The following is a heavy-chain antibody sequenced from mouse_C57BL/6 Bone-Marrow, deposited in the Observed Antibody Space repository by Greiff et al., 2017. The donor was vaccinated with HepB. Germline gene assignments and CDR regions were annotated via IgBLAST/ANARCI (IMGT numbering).Heavy chain of an antibody. CDR1: GYSFTGYY. Sequence: EVKLMESGPELVKPGASVKISCKASGYSFTGYYMNWVKQSPEKSLEWIGEINPSTGGTTYNQKFKAKATLTVDKSSSTAYMQLKSLTSEDSAVYYCARSSYYLWYFDVWGTGTTVTVSS. CDR2: INPSTGGT. J-gene: IGHJ1*03. V-gene: IGHV1-42*01. CDR3: ARSSYYLWYFDV. D-gene: IGHD2-10*01.